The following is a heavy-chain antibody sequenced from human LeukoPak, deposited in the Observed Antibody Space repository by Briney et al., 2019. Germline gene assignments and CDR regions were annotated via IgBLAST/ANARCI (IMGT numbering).Heavy chain of an antibody. CDR2: ISYDGSNK. Sequence: TGGSLRLSCAASGFTFSSYAMHWVRQAPGKGLEWVAVISYDGSNKYYADSVKGRFTISRDNSKNTLYLQMNSLRAEDTAVYYCARDSDPTTTTVTTPGDYWGQGTLVTVSS. CDR3: ARDSDPTTTTVTTPGDY. V-gene: IGHV3-30-3*01. D-gene: IGHD4-17*01. CDR1: GFTFSSYA. J-gene: IGHJ4*02.